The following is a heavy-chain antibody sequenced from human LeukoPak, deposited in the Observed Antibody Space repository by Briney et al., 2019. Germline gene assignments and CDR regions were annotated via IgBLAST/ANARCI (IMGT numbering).Heavy chain of an antibody. CDR1: GGSISSYY. Sequence: PSETLSLTCTVSGGSISSYYWSWIRQPPGKGLEWIGYIYYSGSTNYNPSLKSRVTISVDTSKNQFSLKLSSVTAADTAVYYCAGQYYDFWSGYPGHAFDIWGQGTMVTVSS. D-gene: IGHD3-3*01. V-gene: IGHV4-59*01. J-gene: IGHJ3*02. CDR2: IYYSGST. CDR3: AGQYYDFWSGYPGHAFDI.